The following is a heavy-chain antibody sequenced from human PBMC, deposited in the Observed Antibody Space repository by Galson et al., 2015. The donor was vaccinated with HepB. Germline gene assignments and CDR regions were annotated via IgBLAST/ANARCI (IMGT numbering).Heavy chain of an antibody. J-gene: IGHJ5*02. D-gene: IGHD2-2*01. Sequence: SVKVSCKASGYTFTSYAMHWVRQAPGQRLEWMGWINAGNGNTKYSQKFQGRVTITRDTSASTAYMELSSLRSEDTAVYYCARDGGVGIVVVPAAAWPWGQGTLVTVSS. V-gene: IGHV1-3*01. CDR3: ARDGGVGIVVVPAAAWP. CDR2: INAGNGNT. CDR1: GYTFTSYA.